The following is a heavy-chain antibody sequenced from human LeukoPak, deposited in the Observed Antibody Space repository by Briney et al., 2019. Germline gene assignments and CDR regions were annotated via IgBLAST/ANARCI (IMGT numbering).Heavy chain of an antibody. D-gene: IGHD3-22*01. V-gene: IGHV3-30-3*01. J-gene: IGHJ4*02. CDR1: GFTFSSYA. CDR3: AAGTYDTNGYVFDY. Sequence: GGSLRLSCAASGFTFSSYAMHWVRQAPGKGLEWVAVISYDGSNKYYADSVKGRFTISRDNAMNSLYLQMNSLRAEDTAVYYCAAGTYDTNGYVFDYWGQGTLVTVSS. CDR2: ISYDGSNK.